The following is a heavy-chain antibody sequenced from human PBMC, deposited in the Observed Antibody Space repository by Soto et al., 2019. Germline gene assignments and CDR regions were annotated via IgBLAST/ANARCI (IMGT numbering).Heavy chain of an antibody. J-gene: IGHJ6*02. CDR1: GFTFSSYG. Sequence: GGSLRLSCAASGFTFSSYGMHWVRQAPGKGLEWVAVISYDGSNKYYADSVKGRFTISRDNSKNTLYLQMNSLRAEDTAVYYCAKGVLSYYYGMDVWGQGTTVTVSS. CDR3: AKGVLSYYYGMDV. CDR2: ISYDGSNK. V-gene: IGHV3-30*18. D-gene: IGHD6-6*01.